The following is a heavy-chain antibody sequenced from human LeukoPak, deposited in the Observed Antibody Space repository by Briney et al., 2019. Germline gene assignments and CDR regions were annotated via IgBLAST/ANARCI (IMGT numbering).Heavy chain of an antibody. Sequence: SVKVSCKASGRTVSSHAISWVRQAPGQGLEWVGGIIPVFGTANYAQKFQGRVTITADDSTGTVYMELSSLRSEDTAVYYCARDGLAITGTTGYFDFWGQGTLVSVSS. V-gene: IGHV1-69*01. CDR1: GRTVSSHA. CDR2: IIPVFGTA. D-gene: IGHD1-7*01. CDR3: ARDGLAITGTTGYFDF. J-gene: IGHJ4*02.